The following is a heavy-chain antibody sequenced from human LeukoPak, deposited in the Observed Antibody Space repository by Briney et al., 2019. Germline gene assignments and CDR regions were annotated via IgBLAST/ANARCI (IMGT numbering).Heavy chain of an antibody. J-gene: IGHJ4*02. CDR1: GGSISSGSYY. D-gene: IGHD3-16*01. CDR2: IYTRGST. CDR3: ARDTRPDYDSTWSKGSHFDY. Sequence: SETLSLTCTVSGGSISSGSYYWSWIRQPAGKGLEWIGRIYTRGSTNYNPSLKSRVTISVDTSKNQFSLKLSSVTAADTAVYYCARDTRPDYDSTWSKGSHFDYWGQGTLVTVSS. V-gene: IGHV4-61*02.